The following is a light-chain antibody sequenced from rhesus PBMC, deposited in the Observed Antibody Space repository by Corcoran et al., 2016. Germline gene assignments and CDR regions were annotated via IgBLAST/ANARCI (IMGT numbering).Light chain of an antibody. J-gene: IGKJ4*01. Sequence: DIQMTQSPSSLSASVGDRVTITCRASQGISSYLAWYQQKPGKAPKLLIYAASTLQSGVPSRVSGSGSGTDFTLPISSLQPEDFATYYCQQHNSYPLTFGGGTKVELK. V-gene: IGKV1-25*01. CDR3: QQHNSYPLT. CDR2: AAS. CDR1: QGISSY.